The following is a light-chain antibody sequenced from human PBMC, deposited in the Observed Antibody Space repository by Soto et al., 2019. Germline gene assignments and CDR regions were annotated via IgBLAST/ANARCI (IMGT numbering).Light chain of an antibody. CDR3: SSFTSSGTYV. CDR2: DVS. V-gene: IGLV2-14*01. Sequence: QSVLTQPASVSGSPGQSITISCTGTSSDVGGYNYVSWFQQYPGKAPKLIIYDVSNRPSGVSNRFSGSKSGNTASLTISGLQAEDEADYYCSSFTSSGTYVFGNGTKVTAL. CDR1: SSDVGGYNY. J-gene: IGLJ1*01.